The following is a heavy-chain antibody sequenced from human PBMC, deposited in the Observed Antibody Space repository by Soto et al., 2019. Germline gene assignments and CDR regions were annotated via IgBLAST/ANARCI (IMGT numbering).Heavy chain of an antibody. J-gene: IGHJ4*02. CDR2: INAGNGNT. V-gene: IGHV1-3*01. CDR1: GYTFTSYA. D-gene: IGHD2-21*02. CDR3: ARTSYCGGDCYWGHFDY. Sequence: ASVKVSCKASGYTFTSYAMHWVRQAPGQRLEWMGWINAGNGNTKYSQKFQGRVTITRDTSASTAYMELSSLRSEDTAVYYCARTSYCGGDCYWGHFDYWGQGTLVTVSS.